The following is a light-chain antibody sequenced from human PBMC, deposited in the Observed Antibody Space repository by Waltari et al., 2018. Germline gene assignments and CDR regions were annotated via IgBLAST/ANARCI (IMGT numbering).Light chain of an antibody. CDR3: QQSYNTPWT. V-gene: IGKV1-39*01. Sequence: DIQVTQSPTSLSASVGDLVNITCRASQTINNYLNGYQHKPGKAPNLLIYAASILQSGVPSRFAGSGSGTDFTLTISSLQPEDFATYYCQQSYNTPWTLGQGTKVEI. J-gene: IGKJ1*01. CDR2: AAS. CDR1: QTINNY.